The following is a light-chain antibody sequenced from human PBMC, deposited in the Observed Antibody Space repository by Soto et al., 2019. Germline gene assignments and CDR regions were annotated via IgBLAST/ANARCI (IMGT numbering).Light chain of an antibody. Sequence: QSVLTQPASVSGSPGQSITISCTGTSSDIGAYNFVYRSIHPTRKAAKITLDDINIPPSVVSNRFSSSKSGNTASLTISGLQAEDEAHYYCGSWTTSTTNIFGVG. CDR3: GSWTTSTTNI. V-gene: IGLV2-14*03. CDR2: DIN. CDR1: SSDIGAYNF. J-gene: IGLJ2*01.